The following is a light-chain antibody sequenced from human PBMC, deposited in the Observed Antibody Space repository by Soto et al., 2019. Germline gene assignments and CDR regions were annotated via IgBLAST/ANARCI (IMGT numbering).Light chain of an antibody. CDR2: LNSDGSH. J-gene: IGLJ2*01. CDR1: SEHSGYA. Sequence: QSVLTQSPSASASLGASVKLTCTLSSEHSGYAIAWHQQRPEKGPRFLMMLNSDGSHNKGDGIPDRFSGSSSGTERFLTISSLQSEDEADYHCQTWGTGILLFGGGTKVTVL. CDR3: QTWGTGILL. V-gene: IGLV4-69*01.